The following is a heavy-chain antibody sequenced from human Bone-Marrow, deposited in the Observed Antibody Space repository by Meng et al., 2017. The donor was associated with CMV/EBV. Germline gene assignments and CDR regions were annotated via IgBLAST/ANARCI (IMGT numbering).Heavy chain of an antibody. V-gene: IGHV3-66*02. J-gene: IGHJ4*02. Sequence: GGSLRLSCAASGFTVSSNYMSWVRQAPGKGLEWVSVIYSGGSTYYADSVKGRFTISRDNSKNTLYLQMNSLRAEDTAVYYCARVNYDFWSGYNYWGQGTRVTVSS. CDR3: ARVNYDFWSGYNY. CDR1: GFTVSSNY. CDR2: IYSGGST. D-gene: IGHD3-3*01.